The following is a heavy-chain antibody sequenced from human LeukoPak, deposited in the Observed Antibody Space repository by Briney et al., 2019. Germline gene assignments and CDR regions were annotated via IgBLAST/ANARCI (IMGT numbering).Heavy chain of an antibody. CDR2: IKSKTDGGTT. CDR3: TTNLAAAFYWYFDL. J-gene: IGHJ2*01. Sequence: SGGSLRLSCVASGFAFSNAWMSWVRQAPGKGLEWVGRIKSKTDGGTTDYAAPVKGRFTISRDESKNTLYLQMNSLKTEDTAVYYCTTNLAAAFYWYFDLWGRGTLVTVSS. D-gene: IGHD6-13*01. CDR1: GFAFSNAW. V-gene: IGHV3-15*01.